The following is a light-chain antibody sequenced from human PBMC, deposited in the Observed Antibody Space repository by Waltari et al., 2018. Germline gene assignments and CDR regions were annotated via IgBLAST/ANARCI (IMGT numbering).Light chain of an antibody. CDR1: QGVSSTY. V-gene: IGKV3-20*01. CDR2: GAS. Sequence: VVLTQSPGTLSLSLGERVTLSCRASQGVSSTYLAWYQQKLGQAPRLLIYGASRATGIPDRFSGSGSGTDFTLTISRLEPEDFAVYYCQQFGSSPYTFGQGTKLDI. CDR3: QQFGSSPYT. J-gene: IGKJ2*01.